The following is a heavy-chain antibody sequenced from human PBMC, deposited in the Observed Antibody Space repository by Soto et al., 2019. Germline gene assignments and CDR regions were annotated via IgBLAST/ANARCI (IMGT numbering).Heavy chain of an antibody. D-gene: IGHD2-2*01. CDR3: ARVLGYCSSTSCYPFDP. V-gene: IGHV1-69*06. Sequence: QVQLVQSGAEVKKPGSSVKVSCKASGGTFSSYAISWVRQAPGQGLEWMGGIIPIFGTANYAQKFQGRVTITGDKSTSTAYMELSSLRSEDTAVYYCARVLGYCSSTSCYPFDPWGQGTLVTVSS. J-gene: IGHJ5*02. CDR1: GGTFSSYA. CDR2: IIPIFGTA.